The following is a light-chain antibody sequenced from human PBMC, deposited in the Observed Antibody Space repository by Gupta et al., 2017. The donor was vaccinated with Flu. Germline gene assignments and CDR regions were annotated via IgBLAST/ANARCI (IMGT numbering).Light chain of an antibody. J-gene: IGLJ3*02. Sequence: QSALTQPASVSGSPGQSITISCTGTSIDVETFRFVSWYQQHAGKVPKRMMSDGTKRPAGVSNRGSASKSGNNASTQTSGLQADDEGDDYCFSSESRSSVVFGGGTKLTVL. CDR2: DGT. CDR1: SIDVETFRF. CDR3: FSSESRSSVV. V-gene: IGLV2-23*01.